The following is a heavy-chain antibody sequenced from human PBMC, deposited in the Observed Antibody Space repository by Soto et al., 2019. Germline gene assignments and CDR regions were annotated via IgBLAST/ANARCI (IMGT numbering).Heavy chain of an antibody. CDR1: GGTFSSYT. J-gene: IGHJ6*02. V-gene: IGHV1-69*02. Sequence: QVQLVQSGAEVKRPGSSVKVSCKASGGTFSSYTISWVRQAPGQGLEWMGRIIPILGIANYAQKFQGRVTITADKSTSTAYMELSSLRSEDTAVYYCARVMGYYGMDVWGQGTTVTVSS. CDR3: ARVMGYYGMDV. CDR2: IIPILGIA. D-gene: IGHD2-8*01.